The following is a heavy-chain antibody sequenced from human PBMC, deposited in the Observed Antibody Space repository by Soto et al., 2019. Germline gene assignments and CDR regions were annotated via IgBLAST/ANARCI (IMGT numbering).Heavy chain of an antibody. CDR1: GYTFTSYG. V-gene: IGHV1-8*01. D-gene: IGHD4-17*01. Sequence: GASVRVSCKASGYTFTSYGINWVRQATVQGLEWVGWVHPNSGNTGYAQKFQGRVTMTRDTSIHTAYMELSSLRSEDTAVYYCARGDYGAYAPRDCMDVWGHGTMATVSS. CDR2: VHPNSGNT. CDR3: ARGDYGAYAPRDCMDV. J-gene: IGHJ6*01.